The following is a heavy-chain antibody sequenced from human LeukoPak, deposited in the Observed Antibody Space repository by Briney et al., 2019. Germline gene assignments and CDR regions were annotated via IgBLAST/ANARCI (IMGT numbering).Heavy chain of an antibody. V-gene: IGHV3-23*01. CDR2: ISGSGGST. D-gene: IGHD2-21*01. Sequence: GGSLRLSCAASGFTFSGYAMSWVRQAPGKGLEWVSAISGSGGSTYYADSVKGRFTISRDNSKNTLYLQMNSLRAEDTAVYYCAKAPFPVHTFDYWGQGTLVTVSS. CDR1: GFTFSGYA. J-gene: IGHJ4*02. CDR3: AKAPFPVHTFDY.